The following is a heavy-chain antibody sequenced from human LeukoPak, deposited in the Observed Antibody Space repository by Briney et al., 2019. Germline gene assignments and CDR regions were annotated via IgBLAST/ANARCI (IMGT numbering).Heavy chain of an antibody. D-gene: IGHD4-17*01. Sequence: PGGSLRLSCAASGFTFSSYAMSWVRQAPGKGLEWVSVIYSGGSTYYADSVKGRFTISRHNSKNTLYLQMNSLRAEDTAVYYCASSEYGSPGYYYYGMDVWGQGTTVTVSS. CDR2: IYSGGST. V-gene: IGHV3-53*04. J-gene: IGHJ6*02. CDR1: GFTFSSYA. CDR3: ASSEYGSPGYYYYGMDV.